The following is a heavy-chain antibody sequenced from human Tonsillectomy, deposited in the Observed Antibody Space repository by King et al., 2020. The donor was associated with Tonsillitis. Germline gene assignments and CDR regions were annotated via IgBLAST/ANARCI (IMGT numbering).Heavy chain of an antibody. D-gene: IGHD2-21*02. CDR1: GFTFSSFG. J-gene: IGHJ4*02. Sequence: VQLVESGGGVVQPGGSLRLSCAASGFTFSSFGMHWVRQAPGKGLEWVAFVLYDGNKQYYADSVKGRFTISRDNSKRTLSLQMNSLRGEDTAVYYCAKTDGDCLDYWGQGTLYIVSS. V-gene: IGHV3-30*02. CDR2: VLYDGNKQ. CDR3: AKTDGDCLDY.